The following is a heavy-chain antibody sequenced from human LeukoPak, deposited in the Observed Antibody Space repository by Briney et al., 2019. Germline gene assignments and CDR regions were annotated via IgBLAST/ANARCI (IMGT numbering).Heavy chain of an antibody. J-gene: IGHJ6*02. CDR1: GGTFSTNA. CDR2: IIPIFDIA. D-gene: IGHD3-10*01. V-gene: IGHV1-69*04. Sequence: ASVKVSCKASGGTFSTNAISWVRQAPGQGVERMGRIIPIFDIANYAQKFQGRVTITADKSTSTAYMELSSLRSEDTAVYYCARDMGDGGYNYGMDVWGQGTTVTVSS. CDR3: ARDMGDGGYNYGMDV.